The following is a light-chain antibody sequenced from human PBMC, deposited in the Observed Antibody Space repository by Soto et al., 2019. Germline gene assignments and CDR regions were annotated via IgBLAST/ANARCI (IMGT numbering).Light chain of an antibody. V-gene: IGKV1-5*03. Sequence: DLQMTQSPSTLSASVGDRVTITCRASQSISSWLAWYQQKPGKAPKLLIYKGSSLESGVPSRFGGCGSGTEFTLTISSLQPDDFATYYCQQYNSYRGTFGQGTKVEIK. J-gene: IGKJ1*01. CDR1: QSISSW. CDR2: KGS. CDR3: QQYNSYRGT.